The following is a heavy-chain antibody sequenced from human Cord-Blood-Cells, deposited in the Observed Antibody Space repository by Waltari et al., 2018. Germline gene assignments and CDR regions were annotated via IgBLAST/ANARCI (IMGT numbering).Heavy chain of an antibody. CDR3: AKVKTTGAIFASNDY. V-gene: IGHV3-23*01. J-gene: IGHJ4*02. Sequence: EVQLLESGGGLVQPGGSLRLSCAASGFNFSSYAMSWVRQAPVKGLEWVSAICGSGGSTYYADSWKGRFTSSRDNSENTLYLQMNSLRAEDTAVYYCAKVKTTGAIFASNDYWGQGTLVTVSS. CDR2: ICGSGGST. CDR1: GFNFSSYA. D-gene: IGHD3-3*01.